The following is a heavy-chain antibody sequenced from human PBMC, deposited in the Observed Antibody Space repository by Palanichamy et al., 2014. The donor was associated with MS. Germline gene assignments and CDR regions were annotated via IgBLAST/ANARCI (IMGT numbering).Heavy chain of an antibody. CDR2: IYYSGST. V-gene: IGHV4-31*03. CDR3: ARDSVIAAARTFDI. D-gene: IGHD6-13*01. Sequence: QVQLQESGPGLVKPSQTLSLTCTVSGGSISSGGYYWSWIRQHPGKGLEWIGYIYYSGSTYYNPSLKSRVTISVDTSKNQFSLKLSSVTAADTAVHYCARDSVIAAARTFDIWGQGTMVTVSS. CDR1: GGSISSGGYY. J-gene: IGHJ3*02.